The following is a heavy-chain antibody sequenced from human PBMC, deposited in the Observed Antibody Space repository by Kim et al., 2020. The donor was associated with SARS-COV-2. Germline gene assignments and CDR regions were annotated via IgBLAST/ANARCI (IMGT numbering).Heavy chain of an antibody. V-gene: IGHV3-23*01. CDR3: AKDLFSSSWYGWFDP. J-gene: IGHJ5*02. D-gene: IGHD6-13*01. Sequence: GGSLRLSCAASGFTFSSYAMSWVRQAPGKGLEWVSAISGSGGSTYYADSVKGRFTISRDNSKNTLYLQMNSLRAEDTAVYYCAKDLFSSSWYGWFDPWGQGTLVTVSS. CDR2: ISGSGGST. CDR1: GFTFSSYA.